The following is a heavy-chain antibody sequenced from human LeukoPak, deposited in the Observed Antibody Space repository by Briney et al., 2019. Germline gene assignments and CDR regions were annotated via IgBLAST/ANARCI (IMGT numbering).Heavy chain of an antibody. J-gene: IGHJ4*02. CDR2: FDPEDGET. CDR3: ATAPWDCSGGSCDRYYFDY. CDR1: GYTLTELS. D-gene: IGHD2-15*01. Sequence: ASVKVSCKVSGYTLTELSMHWVRQAPGKGLEWMGGFDPEDGETIYAQKFQGRVTMTEDTSTDTAYMELSSLRSADTAVYYCATAPWDCSGGSCDRYYFDYWGQGTLVTVSS. V-gene: IGHV1-24*01.